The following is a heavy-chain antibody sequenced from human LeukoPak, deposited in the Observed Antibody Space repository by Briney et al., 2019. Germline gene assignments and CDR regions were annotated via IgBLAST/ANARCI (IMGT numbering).Heavy chain of an antibody. J-gene: IGHJ6*02. CDR2: ISAYNGNT. V-gene: IGHV1-18*01. CDR3: ARAVLLWFGELSTPDYYGMDV. Sequence: ASVKVSCKASGYTFTSYGISWVRQAPGQGLEWMGWISAYNGNTNYAQKLQGRVTMTTDTSTSTAYMELRSLRSDDTAVYYCARAVLLWFGELSTPDYYGMDVWGQGTTVTVSS. CDR1: GYTFTSYG. D-gene: IGHD3-10*01.